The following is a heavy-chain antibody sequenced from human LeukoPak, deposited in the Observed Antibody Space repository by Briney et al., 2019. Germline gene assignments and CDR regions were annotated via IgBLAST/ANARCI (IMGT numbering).Heavy chain of an antibody. D-gene: IGHD7-27*01. J-gene: IGHJ6*02. CDR2: INNSSRYI. Sequence: GGSLRLSCAASGFTFSSYSMNSVRQVPGKGLEWVSSINNSSRYISYADSVNGRFTISRDNAKNSLYLQMNSLRAEDTAVYYCARDLGIVYYYGMDVWGQGTTVIVSS. CDR3: ARDLGIVYYYGMDV. CDR1: GFTFSSYS. V-gene: IGHV3-21*01.